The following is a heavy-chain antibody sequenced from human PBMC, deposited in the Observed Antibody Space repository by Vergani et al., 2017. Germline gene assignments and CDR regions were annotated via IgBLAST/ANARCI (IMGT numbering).Heavy chain of an antibody. CDR3: AKDTLEAVYMDY. CDR1: GYTLSRYS. CDR2: INTNTGNP. V-gene: IGHV7-4-1*02. Sequence: QVQLVQSGSELKKPGASVKVSCKASGYTLSRYSIYWVPQAPGQGLEWMGWINTNTGNPAYAQGFRGRFVFSVDTAVNTAYLQINNLKYDDTAGYYCAKDTLEAVYMDYWGQGTLVTVSS. J-gene: IGHJ4*02. D-gene: IGHD5-24*01.